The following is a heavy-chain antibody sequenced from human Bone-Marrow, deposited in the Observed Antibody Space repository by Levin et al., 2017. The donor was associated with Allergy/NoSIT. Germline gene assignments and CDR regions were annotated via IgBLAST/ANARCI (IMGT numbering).Heavy chain of an antibody. CDR2: ISTSGSAI. D-gene: IGHD3-3*01. CDR3: ARDGAIFGGDNFFDY. Sequence: CAASGFIFSSYEMNWVRQVPGKGLDWVAYISTSGSAIYYADSVKGRFTISRDNAKNSLYLQMNSLTVEDAAIYYCARDGAIFGGDNFFDYWGQGTPVTVSS. J-gene: IGHJ4*02. V-gene: IGHV3-48*03. CDR1: GFIFSSYE.